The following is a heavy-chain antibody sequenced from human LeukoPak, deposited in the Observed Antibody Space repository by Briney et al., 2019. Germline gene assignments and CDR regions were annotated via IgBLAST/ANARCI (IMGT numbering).Heavy chain of an antibody. J-gene: IGHJ5*02. CDR1: GFPFGTYA. CDR3: AKDAVRGRFDP. Sequence: GVLRLSCTGSGFPFGTYAMSWVRQAPGKGLEWVSAISGGSDNTHYAESVKGRFTISRDISKSTVYLQMNSLRVEDTAVYYCAKDAVRGRFDPWGQGTMVTVSS. D-gene: IGHD3-10*01. CDR2: ISGGSDNT. V-gene: IGHV3-23*01.